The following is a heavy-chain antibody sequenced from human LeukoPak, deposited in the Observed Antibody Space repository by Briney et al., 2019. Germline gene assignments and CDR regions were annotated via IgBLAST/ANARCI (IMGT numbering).Heavy chain of an antibody. J-gene: IGHJ5*02. CDR1: GGSISGYY. Sequence: PSETLSLTCTVSGGSISGYYWSWIRQPPGMGLEWIGEINHSGSTNYNPSLKSRVTISVDTSKNQFSLKLSSVTAADTAVYYCARGRQSPNWFDPWGQGTLVTVSS. CDR2: INHSGST. CDR3: ARGRQSPNWFDP. V-gene: IGHV4-34*01.